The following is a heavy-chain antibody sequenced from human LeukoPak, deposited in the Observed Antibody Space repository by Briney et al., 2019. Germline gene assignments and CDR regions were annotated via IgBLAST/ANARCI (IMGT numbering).Heavy chain of an antibody. Sequence: PGGSLRLSCAASGFTVSTNYMGWVRQAPGKGLEWVSVLYSGGSTYYPDSVKGRFTISRDNSQNTLYLQMDSLRPEDTAVYYCARLSDSSTYGAFDIWATGQWSLSLQ. CDR2: LYSGGST. CDR1: GFTVSTNY. J-gene: IGHJ3*02. CDR3: ARLSDSSTYGAFDI. D-gene: IGHD3-22*01. V-gene: IGHV3-66*02.